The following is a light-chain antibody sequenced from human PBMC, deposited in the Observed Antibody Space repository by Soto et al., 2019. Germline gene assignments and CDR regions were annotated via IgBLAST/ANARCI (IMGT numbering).Light chain of an antibody. CDR1: QSVSSS. CDR2: GAS. Sequence: EIVMTQSPGTLSVSPGERATLSCRASQSVSSSLAWYQQRPGQAPRLLIYGASTRATGVPARFSGSGSGTEFTLTITSLQSEDCAVYYCQQYNNWTPYTFGQGTKLQIK. CDR3: QQYNNWTPYT. V-gene: IGKV3-15*01. J-gene: IGKJ2*01.